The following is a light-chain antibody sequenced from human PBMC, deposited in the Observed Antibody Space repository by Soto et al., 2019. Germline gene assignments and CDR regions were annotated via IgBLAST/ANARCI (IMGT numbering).Light chain of an antibody. Sequence: EIVLTQSPGTLSLSPGERGTLSCRASQNLGTMYLAWFQQKSGQAPRLLIYSASRRATGIPDRFSGSGSGTDFTLTSNRVEPEDFAVYFCQQYGGSPRTFGQGTKVDIK. CDR1: QNLGTMY. CDR2: SAS. J-gene: IGKJ1*01. V-gene: IGKV3-20*01. CDR3: QQYGGSPRT.